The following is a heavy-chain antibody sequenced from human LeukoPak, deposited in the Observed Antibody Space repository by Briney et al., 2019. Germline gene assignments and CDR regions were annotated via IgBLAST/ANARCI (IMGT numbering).Heavy chain of an antibody. CDR2: INPNSGGT. Sequence: VASVKVSCKASGYTFTGYYMHWVRQAPGQGLEWMGWINPNSGGTNYAQKFQGRVTMTRDTSISTAYMELSRLRSDDTAVYYCARDLGLTTMIVVSSYWGQGTLVTVSS. CDR3: ARDLGLTTMIVVSSY. CDR1: GYTFTGYY. D-gene: IGHD3-22*01. V-gene: IGHV1-2*02. J-gene: IGHJ4*02.